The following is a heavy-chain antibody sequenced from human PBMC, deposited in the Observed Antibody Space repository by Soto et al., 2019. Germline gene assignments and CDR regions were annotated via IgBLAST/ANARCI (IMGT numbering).Heavy chain of an antibody. V-gene: IGHV3-30*18. CDR2: ISYDGSNK. CDR1: GFTFSSYG. Sequence: GGSLRLSCAASGFTFSSYGMHWVRQAPGKGLEWVAVISYDGSNKYYADSVKGRFTISRDNSKNTLYLQMNSLRAEDTAVYYCAKDGRVLRYFDWSQRDYGIDVWGQGTTVTVSS. CDR3: AKDGRVLRYFDWSQRDYGIDV. D-gene: IGHD3-9*01. J-gene: IGHJ6*02.